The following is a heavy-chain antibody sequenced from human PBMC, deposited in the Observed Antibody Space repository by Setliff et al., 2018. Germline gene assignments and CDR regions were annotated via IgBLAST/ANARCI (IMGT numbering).Heavy chain of an antibody. CDR2: IYYSGST. Sequence: KLSETLSLTCTVSGGSISSSSYYWGWIRQPPGKGLEWIGSIYYSGSTYYNPSLKSRVTISIDTSKNQFSLKLSSVTAADTAVYHCARGKTFFGAFIRAFDIWGQGRMVTVSS. V-gene: IGHV4-39*07. CDR1: GGSISSSSYY. J-gene: IGHJ3*02. CDR3: ARGKTFFGAFIRAFDI. D-gene: IGHD3-3*01.